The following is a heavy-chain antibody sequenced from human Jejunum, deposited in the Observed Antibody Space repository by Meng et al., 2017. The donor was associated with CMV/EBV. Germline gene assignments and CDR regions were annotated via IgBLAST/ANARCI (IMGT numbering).Heavy chain of an antibody. CDR1: GFTFDDYG. V-gene: IGHV3-20*03. Sequence: VSGFTFDDYGVSWVRQGPGKGLEWVSGINGNGGSTAYADSVKGRFTISRDNAKNSLYLQMNSLRAEDTALYYCARGGYSSSSGEYDYWGQGTLVTVSS. CDR2: INGNGGST. J-gene: IGHJ4*02. D-gene: IGHD6-6*01. CDR3: ARGGYSSSSGEYDY.